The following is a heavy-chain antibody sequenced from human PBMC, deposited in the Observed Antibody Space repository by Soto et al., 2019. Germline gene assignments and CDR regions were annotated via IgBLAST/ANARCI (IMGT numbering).Heavy chain of an antibody. CDR1: GFTFSNYV. CDR2: ISYSADKT. J-gene: IGHJ3*02. Sequence: EVQLLESGGGLVQPGGSLRLSCAASGFTFSNYVMNWVRQAPGKGLEWVSTISYSADKTFYADSVKGRFTISRDNSRETRFLQMISLRADDAAVYYCARRARTAATTWGAFDIWGQGTMVTVSS. D-gene: IGHD1-7*01. CDR3: ARRARTAATTWGAFDI. V-gene: IGHV3-23*01.